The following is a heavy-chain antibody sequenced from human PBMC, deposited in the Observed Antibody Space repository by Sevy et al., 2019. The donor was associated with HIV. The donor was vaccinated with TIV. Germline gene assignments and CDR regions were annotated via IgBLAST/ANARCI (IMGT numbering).Heavy chain of an antibody. V-gene: IGHV3-23*01. D-gene: IGHD6-13*01. Sequence: GGSLRLSCAASGFIFSGYVMSWVRQAPGKGLEWVSSISGSGGSTYYADSVKGRFAISRDNSKNTLDLEMNSLRVEETTVYYCAKDASSSWTGGTFQHWGQGTLVTVSS. CDR2: ISGSGGST. J-gene: IGHJ1*01. CDR1: GFIFSGYV. CDR3: AKDASSSWTGGTFQH.